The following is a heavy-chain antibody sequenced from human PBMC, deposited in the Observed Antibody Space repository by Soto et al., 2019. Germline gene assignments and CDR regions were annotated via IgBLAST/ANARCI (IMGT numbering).Heavy chain of an antibody. J-gene: IGHJ4*02. CDR2: IYYSGIT. CDR1: GGSISSTSYY. D-gene: IGHD5-18*01. V-gene: IGHV4-39*01. Sequence: SETLSLTCTVSGGSISSTSYYWGWIRHPPGKGLEWIGNIYYSGITYYNPSLTSRVTISVDTSKNQFSLKLSSVTAADTSVYYCARHKQGYNYDIDYWGLGTLVTVSS. CDR3: ARHKQGYNYDIDY.